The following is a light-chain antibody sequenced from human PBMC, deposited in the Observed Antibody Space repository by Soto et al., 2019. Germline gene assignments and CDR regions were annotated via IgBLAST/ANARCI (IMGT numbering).Light chain of an antibody. CDR3: QQYNNWPWGT. CDR1: QSVDSN. Sequence: EIVMTQSPAALSVSPGERATVSCRASQSVDSNLAWYQQKPGQAPRLLIYGASTRATGVPARFGGSGSGTEFTLTISSLQSEDFAVYYCQQYNNWPWGTFGQGTKVEIK. J-gene: IGKJ1*01. CDR2: GAS. V-gene: IGKV3-15*01.